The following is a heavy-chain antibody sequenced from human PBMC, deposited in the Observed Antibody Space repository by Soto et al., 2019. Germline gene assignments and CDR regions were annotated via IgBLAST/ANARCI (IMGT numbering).Heavy chain of an antibody. Sequence: QITLKESGPTLVKPTQTLTLTCTFSGFSLTTDRVGVGWIRQPPGEALEWLAVIYWDDSKTYRPSLESRLTITKDTSKSQVALTMTNMDSLDTSPYYCAHAYGGRSLYWGQGPLVTVSS. V-gene: IGHV2-5*02. D-gene: IGHD1-26*01. CDR1: GFSLTTDRVG. J-gene: IGHJ4*02. CDR2: IYWDDSK. CDR3: AHAYGGRSLY.